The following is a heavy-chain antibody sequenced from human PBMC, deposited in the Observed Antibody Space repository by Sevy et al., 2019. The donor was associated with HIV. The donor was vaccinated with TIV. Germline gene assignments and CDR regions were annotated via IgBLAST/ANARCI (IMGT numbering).Heavy chain of an antibody. D-gene: IGHD3-16*01. J-gene: IGHJ4*02. CDR3: ATSITGPYYFDY. CDR2: IKQDGSGK. CDR1: GFTFSSYW. V-gene: IGHV3-7*01. Sequence: GGSLRLSCAASGFTFSSYWMSWVRQAPGKGLEWVANIKQDGSGKYYVDSVKGRFTISRDNAKNSLYLQMNSLRAEDTAVYYCATSITGPYYFDYWGQGTLVTVSS.